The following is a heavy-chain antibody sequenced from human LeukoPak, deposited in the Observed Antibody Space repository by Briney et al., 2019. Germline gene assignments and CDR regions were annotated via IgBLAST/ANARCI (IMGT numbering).Heavy chain of an antibody. J-gene: IGHJ4*02. CDR2: ISGSSTYI. V-gene: IGHV3-21*01. Sequence: GGSLRLSCAASGFTFRTYTMNWVRQAPGQGLEWVGSISGSSTYIFYADSVKGRFTISRDNAKNSLYLQMTSLRGEDTAVYYCARVANGGTSRDFWGQGTLVTVSS. CDR3: ARVANGGTSRDF. CDR1: GFTFRTYT. D-gene: IGHD2-15*01.